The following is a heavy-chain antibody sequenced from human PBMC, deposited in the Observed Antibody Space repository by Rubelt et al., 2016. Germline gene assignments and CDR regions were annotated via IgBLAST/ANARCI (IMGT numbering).Heavy chain of an antibody. CDR2: ISPGGGTT. Sequence: EVQLVESGGGLVQPGGSLRLSCAASGFTFSSYSMNWVRQAPGKGLEWVSAISPGGGTTYYADSVNGRFTISRGSSENTVVLQMNSLRAEDTALYYCARKISPHTMIGNYFDSWGQGTLVTVSS. CDR3: ARKISPHTMIGNYFDS. CDR1: GFTFSSYS. D-gene: IGHD3-22*01. J-gene: IGHJ4*02. V-gene: IGHV3-23*04.